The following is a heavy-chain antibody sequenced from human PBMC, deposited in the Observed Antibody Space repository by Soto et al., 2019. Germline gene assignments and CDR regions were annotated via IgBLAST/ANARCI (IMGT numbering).Heavy chain of an antibody. CDR1: GGTFSSYA. CDR2: IIPIFGTA. D-gene: IGHD3-16*02. CDR3: ARDISSLNWFDP. V-gene: IGHV1-69*13. Sequence: SVKVSCKASGGTFSSYAISWLRQAPGQGLEWMGGIIPIFGTANYAQKFQGRVTITADESTSTAYMELSSLRSEDTAVYYCARDISSLNWFDPWGQGTLVTVSS. J-gene: IGHJ5*02.